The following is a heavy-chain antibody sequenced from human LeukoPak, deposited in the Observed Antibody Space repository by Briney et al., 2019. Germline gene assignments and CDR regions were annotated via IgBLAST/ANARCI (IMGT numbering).Heavy chain of an antibody. CDR2: IYSGGST. J-gene: IGHJ4*02. Sequence: GGSLRLSWAASGFTVSSNYMSWVRQAPGKGLEWVSVIYSGGSTYSADSVRGGFTISRDNSKNTLYLQMNSLRAEDTAVYYCARLQPYSSPDYWGQGTLVTVSS. CDR3: ARLQPYSSPDY. CDR1: GFTVSSNY. V-gene: IGHV3-66*01. D-gene: IGHD6-13*01.